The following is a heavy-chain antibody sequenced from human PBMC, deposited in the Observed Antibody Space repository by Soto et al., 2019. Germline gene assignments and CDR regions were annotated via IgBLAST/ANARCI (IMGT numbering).Heavy chain of an antibody. CDR1: GFTFSGYS. CDR3: AREIYKDYDFWSGSNAEYFQH. Sequence: GGSLRLSCAASGFTFSGYSMNWVRQAPGKGLEWVSYISSSSSTIYYADSVKGRFTISRDNAKNSLYLQMNSLRDEDTAVYYCAREIYKDYDFWSGSNAEYFQHWGQGTLVTVSS. J-gene: IGHJ1*01. V-gene: IGHV3-48*02. CDR2: ISSSSSTI. D-gene: IGHD3-3*01.